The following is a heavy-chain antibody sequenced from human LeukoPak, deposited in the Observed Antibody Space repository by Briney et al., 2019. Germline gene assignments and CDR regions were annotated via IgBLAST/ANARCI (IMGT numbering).Heavy chain of an antibody. CDR1: GGSISSSSYY. CDR3: AREREQPNGGYYMDV. CDR2: IYYSGST. V-gene: IGHV4-39*07. Sequence: PSETLSLTCTVSGGSISSSSYYWGWIRQPPGKGLEWIGSIYYSGSTYYNPSLKSRVTISVDTSKNQFSLKLSSVTAADTAVYYCAREREQPNGGYYMDVWGKGTTVTVSS. D-gene: IGHD1-26*01. J-gene: IGHJ6*03.